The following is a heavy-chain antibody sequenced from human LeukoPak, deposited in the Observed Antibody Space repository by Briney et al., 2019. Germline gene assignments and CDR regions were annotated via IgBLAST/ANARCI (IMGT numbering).Heavy chain of an antibody. CDR2: IYPGDSDI. D-gene: IGHD5-12*01. CDR1: GYRFTTYW. V-gene: IGHV5-51*01. CDR3: ARHGGTYAYDY. J-gene: IGHJ4*02. Sequence: GESLEISCKGSGYRFTTYWIAWVRQMPGKGLEWMGLIYPGDSDIRYSPSFQGQVTISADKSITTAYLQWSSLKASDTAMYYCARHGGTYAYDYWGQGTLVTVSS.